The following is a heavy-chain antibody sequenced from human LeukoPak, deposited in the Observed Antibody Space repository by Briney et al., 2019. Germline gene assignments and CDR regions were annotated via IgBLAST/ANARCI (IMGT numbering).Heavy chain of an antibody. CDR3: ATTAGFPTQDQYFDH. V-gene: IGHV4-31*03. D-gene: IGHD1-14*01. J-gene: IGHJ4*02. CDR2: VAHTGSA. Sequence: SETLSLTCTVFGGSISSANFYWTWIRQHPEKGLEWIGFVAHTGSAFYNPSLKSRLAISIDTSKSQFSLMLSSVTAADTAVYYCATTAGFPTQDQYFDHWGQGTLVTVSS. CDR1: GGSISSANFY.